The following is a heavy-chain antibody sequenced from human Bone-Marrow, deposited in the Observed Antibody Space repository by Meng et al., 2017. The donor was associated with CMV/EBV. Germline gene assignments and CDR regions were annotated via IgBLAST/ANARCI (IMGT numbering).Heavy chain of an antibody. V-gene: IGHV3-74*01. CDR3: AKAGRGEVDLLGG. D-gene: IGHD2-15*01. CDR1: GFTFSSYW. J-gene: IGHJ4*02. Sequence: GESLKISCAASGFTFSSYWMHWVRQAPGKGLVWVSRINSDGSSTSYADSVKGRFTISRDNAKNTLYLQMNSLRAEDTAVYYCAKAGRGEVDLLGGWGQGTLVTVSS. CDR2: INSDGSST.